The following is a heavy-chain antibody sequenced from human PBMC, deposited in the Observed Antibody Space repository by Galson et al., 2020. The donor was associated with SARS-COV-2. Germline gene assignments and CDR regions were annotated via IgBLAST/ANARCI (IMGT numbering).Heavy chain of an antibody. J-gene: IGHJ6*02. CDR3: AREDNKMDV. D-gene: IGHD2-15*01. V-gene: IGHV3-30*04. CDR1: GFTFSSYA. CDR2: LSYDGSHK. Sequence: GGSLRLSCAASGFTFSSYAMHWVRQAPGKGLEWVAVLSYDGSHKYYADSVKGRLTISRDNFKNTLYLQMNSLRVEDTAVYYCAREDNKMDVWGQGTTVTVSS.